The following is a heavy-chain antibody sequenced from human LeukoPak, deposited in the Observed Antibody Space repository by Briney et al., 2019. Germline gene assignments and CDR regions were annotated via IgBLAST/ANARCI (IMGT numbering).Heavy chain of an antibody. D-gene: IGHD2-2*01. CDR3: AKDRGYCSSTSCDQYFQH. CDR2: ISWNSGSI. CDR1: GFTFDDYA. V-gene: IGHV3-9*01. J-gene: IGHJ1*01. Sequence: GGSLRLSCAASGFTFDDYAMHWVRQAPGKGLEWVSGISWNSGSIGYADSVKGRFTISRDNAKNSLYLQMNSLRAEDTALYYCAKDRGYCSSTSCDQYFQHWGQGTLVTVFS.